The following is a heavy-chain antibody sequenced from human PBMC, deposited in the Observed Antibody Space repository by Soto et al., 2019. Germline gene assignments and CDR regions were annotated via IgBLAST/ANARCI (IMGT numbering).Heavy chain of an antibody. CDR1: GFTFSSYG. J-gene: IGHJ4*02. V-gene: IGHV3-30*18. Sequence: QVQLVESGGGVVQPGRSLRLSCAASGFTFSSYGMHWVRQAPGKGLEWVAVISYDGSNKYYADSVKGRFTISRDNSKNTLYLQMNSLRAEDTAVYYCAKEATYYYDSSGYYSYYFDYWGQGTLVTVSS. CDR3: AKEATYYYDSSGYYSYYFDY. CDR2: ISYDGSNK. D-gene: IGHD3-22*01.